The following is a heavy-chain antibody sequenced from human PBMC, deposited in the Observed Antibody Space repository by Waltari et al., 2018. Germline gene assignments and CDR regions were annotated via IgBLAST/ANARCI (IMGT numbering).Heavy chain of an antibody. J-gene: IGHJ4*02. D-gene: IGHD6-19*01. Sequence: EVQLVESGGGLIQPGGSLRLSCSASGFTVSSNYMSWVRQAPGKGLEWVSVIYSGGSTYYADSVKGRFTISRDNSKNTLYLQMNSLRAEDTAVYYCARGIAVAGYYFDYWGQGTLVTVSS. CDR2: IYSGGST. CDR1: GFTVSSNY. CDR3: ARGIAVAGYYFDY. V-gene: IGHV3-53*01.